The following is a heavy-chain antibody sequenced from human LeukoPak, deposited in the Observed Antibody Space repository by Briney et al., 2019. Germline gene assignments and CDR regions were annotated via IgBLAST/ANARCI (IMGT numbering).Heavy chain of an antibody. J-gene: IGHJ3*02. CDR2: IGKNGNLV. CDR1: GFTFSDFY. Sequence: GGSLRLSCAASGFTFSDFYMSWIRQAPGKGLEWISYIGKNGNLVDYADSVKGRFTISRDNAKNSLYLQMNSLRAEDTAVYYCASPDIVVVPAASSGREHAFDIWGQGTMVTVSS. D-gene: IGHD2-2*01. V-gene: IGHV3-11*04. CDR3: ASPDIVVVPAASSGREHAFDI.